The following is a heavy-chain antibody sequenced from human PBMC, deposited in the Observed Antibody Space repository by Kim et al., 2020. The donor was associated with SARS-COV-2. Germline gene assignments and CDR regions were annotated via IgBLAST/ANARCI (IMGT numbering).Heavy chain of an antibody. D-gene: IGHD3-10*01. J-gene: IGHJ4*02. V-gene: IGHV4-59*01. CDR2: VYYSGST. CDR3: ARDHYYGSGRVFDH. CDR1: GDSISPYY. Sequence: SETLSLTCSVSGDSISPYYWSWIRQPPGKGLEWIGYVYYSGSTNYNPSLKSRITISIDTSKNQFSLKLTSVTAADTAVYYCARDHYYGSGRVFDHWGQGTLVTVSS.